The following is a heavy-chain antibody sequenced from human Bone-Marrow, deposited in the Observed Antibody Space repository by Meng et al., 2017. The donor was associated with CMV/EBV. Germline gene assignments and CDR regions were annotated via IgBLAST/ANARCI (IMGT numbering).Heavy chain of an antibody. J-gene: IGHJ6*02. Sequence: GESLKISCAASGFTFSSYSMNWVRQAPGKGLEWVSFISSSSSYIYYADSVKGRFTISRDNAKNSLYLQMNSLRAEDTAVYYCARGVYCSSTSCYGYYYYGMDVWGQGTTVTVSS. CDR2: ISSSSSYI. CDR1: GFTFSSYS. V-gene: IGHV3-21*01. D-gene: IGHD2-2*01. CDR3: ARGVYCSSTSCYGYYYYGMDV.